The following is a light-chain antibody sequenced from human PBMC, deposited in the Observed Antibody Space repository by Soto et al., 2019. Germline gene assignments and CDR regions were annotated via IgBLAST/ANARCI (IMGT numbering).Light chain of an antibody. J-gene: IGKJ5*01. CDR3: QVYDSSAFT. CDR1: QSVSNNY. Sequence: EIVLTQSPGTLSLSPGERATLSCRASQSVSNNYLAWYQQKPGQAPRLLIYGASNRATGIPDRFSGSGSGTDFTLTISRLAPEDSAVYHCQVYDSSAFTFGQGTRLEIK. CDR2: GAS. V-gene: IGKV3-20*01.